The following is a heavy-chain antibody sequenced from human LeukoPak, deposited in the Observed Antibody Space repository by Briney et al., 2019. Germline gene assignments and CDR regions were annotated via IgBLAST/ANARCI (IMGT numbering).Heavy chain of an antibody. V-gene: IGHV4-39*01. J-gene: IGHJ4*02. D-gene: IGHD3-16*02. CDR3: ARHRGNYDYVWGSYRRYRFDY. Sequence: SETLSLTCTVSGGSISSDNYYWGWIRQPPGKGLEFIGSIYYSGSTYYNPSLKSRVTISVDTSKNQFSLKLSSVTAADTAVYYCARHRGNYDYVWGSYRRYRFDYWGQGTLVTVSS. CDR1: GGSISSDNYY. CDR2: IYYSGST.